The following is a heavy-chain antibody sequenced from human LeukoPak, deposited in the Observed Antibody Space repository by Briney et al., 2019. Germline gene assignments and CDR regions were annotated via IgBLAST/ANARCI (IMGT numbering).Heavy chain of an antibody. CDR2: IYYSGST. Sequence: SQTLSLTCTVSGGSISSGDYYWRWLRQPPGTGLEWIGNIYYSGSTYYNPSLKSRVSISVDTSKNQFSLKLSSVTAADTAVYYCAREKTSNWKRAYYYYGMDVWGQGTTVTVSS. V-gene: IGHV4-30-4*08. CDR3: AREKTSNWKRAYYYYGMDV. CDR1: GGSISSGDYY. J-gene: IGHJ6*02. D-gene: IGHD1-20*01.